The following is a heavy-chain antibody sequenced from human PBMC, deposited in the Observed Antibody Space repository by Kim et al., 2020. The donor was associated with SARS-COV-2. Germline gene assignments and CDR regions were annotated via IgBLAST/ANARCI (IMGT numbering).Heavy chain of an antibody. CDR1: GFTFSSYA. Sequence: GGSLRLSCAASGFTFSSYAMHWVRQAPGKGLEWVAVISYDGSNKYYADSVKGRFTISRDNSKNTLYLQMNSLRAEDTAVYYCARGYYDSYFDYWGQGTLV. V-gene: IGHV3-30*04. CDR2: ISYDGSNK. CDR3: ARGYYDSYFDY. D-gene: IGHD3-22*01. J-gene: IGHJ4*02.